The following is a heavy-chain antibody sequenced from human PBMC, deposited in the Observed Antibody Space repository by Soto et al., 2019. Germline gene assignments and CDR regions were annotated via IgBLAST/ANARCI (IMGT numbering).Heavy chain of an antibody. CDR2: IKHDGSEK. D-gene: IGHD6-19*01. Sequence: EVQLVESGGGLVQPGGSLRLSCAASGLTFSKYWMTWVRQAPGKGLEWVATIKHDGSEKTNLDSVEGRFTISRDNAKNSLSLQMNSLRVEDTAVYFCASVPGSPGYHGLDVWGQGTTVTVSS. J-gene: IGHJ6*02. V-gene: IGHV3-7*03. CDR1: GLTFSKYW. CDR3: ASVPGSPGYHGLDV.